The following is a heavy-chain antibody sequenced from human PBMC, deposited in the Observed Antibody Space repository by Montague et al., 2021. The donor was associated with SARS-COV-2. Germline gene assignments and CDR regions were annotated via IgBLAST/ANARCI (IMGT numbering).Heavy chain of an antibody. D-gene: IGHD3-22*01. Sequence: SETRARTGTGAGGASKSDEGSWIRQSPGKGLEWIGDTYHNGITNSNPSLKRRGTISVDTSKNQFSRKLSSVTAADTAVYYCARSNLPNYYDIGNAFDIWGQGTMVTVSS. CDR3: ARSNLPNYYDIGNAFDI. J-gene: IGHJ3*02. V-gene: IGHV4-59*12. CDR2: TYHNGIT. CDR1: GGASKSDE.